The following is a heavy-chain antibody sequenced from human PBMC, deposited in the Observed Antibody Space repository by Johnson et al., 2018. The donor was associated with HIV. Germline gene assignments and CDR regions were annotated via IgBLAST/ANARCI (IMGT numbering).Heavy chain of an antibody. CDR2: IKSKTDGGTT. J-gene: IGHJ3*02. D-gene: IGHD3-16*01. CDR3: TTRGFVGVPCANRHALDI. Sequence: MLLVESGGGLVKPGGSLRLSCAASGFTFSNAWMSWVRQAPGKGLEWVGRIKSKTDGGTTDYAAPVKGRFTISRDVSKNTLHMKMNSLKTVATAGDYCTTRGFVGVPCANRHALDIWGQGTMVNVSS. CDR1: GFTFSNAW. V-gene: IGHV3-15*01.